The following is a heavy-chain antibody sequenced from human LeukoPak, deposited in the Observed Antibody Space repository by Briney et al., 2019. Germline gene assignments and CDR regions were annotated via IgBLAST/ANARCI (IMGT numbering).Heavy chain of an antibody. CDR2: IIPIFGTA. Sequence: SVKVSCKASGGTFSSYAISWVRQAPGQGLEWMGGIIPIFGTANYAQKFQGRVTITADESTSTAYMELSSLRSEDTAVYYCARAYCGGDCYDDAFDIWGQGTMVTVSS. V-gene: IGHV1-69*13. CDR3: ARAYCGGDCYDDAFDI. J-gene: IGHJ3*02. CDR1: GGTFSSYA. D-gene: IGHD2-21*02.